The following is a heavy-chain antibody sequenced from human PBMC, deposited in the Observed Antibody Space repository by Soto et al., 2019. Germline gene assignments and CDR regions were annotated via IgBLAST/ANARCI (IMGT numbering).Heavy chain of an antibody. CDR1: GGTFSDFT. Sequence: QVQLVQSGSEVKKPGSSVKVSCKASGGTFSDFTLSWLRQAPGRGLEWMGGIIPMIGATNNAQKLKGRLTITADKSTGTVYMELNSLRSDDTAVHYCARYWSAGTLYGAFDIWGQGTEVTVSP. CDR2: IIPMIGAT. V-gene: IGHV1-69*06. CDR3: ARYWSAGTLYGAFDI. J-gene: IGHJ3*02. D-gene: IGHD2-15*01.